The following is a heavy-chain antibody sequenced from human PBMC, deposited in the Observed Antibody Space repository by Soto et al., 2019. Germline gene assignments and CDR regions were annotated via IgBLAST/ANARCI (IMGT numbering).Heavy chain of an antibody. Sequence: EVQLLESGGGWVQPGGSLRLSCAASGFTFSSYDMSWVRQAPGKGLEWVSAISGSGGSAYYADSVKGRFTISRDNSKNPLYVQMNGMRSEDTAIYYCAKEDDLWTNGHFNIWGQGTLVTVSS. CDR1: GFTFSSYD. CDR2: ISGSGGSA. J-gene: IGHJ3*02. V-gene: IGHV3-23*01. CDR3: AKEDDLWTNGHFNI. D-gene: IGHD3-3*01.